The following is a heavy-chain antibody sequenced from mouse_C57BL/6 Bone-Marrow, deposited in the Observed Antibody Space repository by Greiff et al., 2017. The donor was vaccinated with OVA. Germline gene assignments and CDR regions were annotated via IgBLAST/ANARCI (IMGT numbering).Heavy chain of an antibody. CDR3: SRDRDYYDGRSPYAIDY. D-gene: IGHD1-1*01. Sequence: EVKLMESGPGLVKPSQSLSLPCSVTGYSITSGFHWNWIRQFAGNKLEWMGYMSYDGSNIYNPSLKNKIPITRDTAKNQFSLKLIAVTTENTATYYCSRDRDYYDGRSPYAIDYWGQGNSVTVST. CDR2: MSYDGSN. J-gene: IGHJ4*01. CDR1: GYSITSGFH. V-gene: IGHV3-6*01.